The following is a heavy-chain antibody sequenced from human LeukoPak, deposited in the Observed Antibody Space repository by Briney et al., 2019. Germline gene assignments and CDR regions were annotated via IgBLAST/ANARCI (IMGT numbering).Heavy chain of an antibody. Sequence: ASVNVSCKASGYTFTSYGISWVRQAPGQGLEGMGWISAYNGNTNYAQKLQGRVTMTTDTSTSTAYMELRSLRSDDTAVYYCARVVEAWQLAYIPIQYYYYYMDVWGKGTTVTVSS. CDR3: ARVVEAWQLAYIPIQYYYYYMDV. CDR2: ISAYNGNT. V-gene: IGHV1-18*01. J-gene: IGHJ6*03. CDR1: GYTFTSYG. D-gene: IGHD6-6*01.